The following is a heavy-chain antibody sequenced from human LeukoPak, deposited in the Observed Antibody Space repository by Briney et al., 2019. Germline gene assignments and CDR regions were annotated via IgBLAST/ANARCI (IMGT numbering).Heavy chain of an antibody. J-gene: IGHJ4*02. Sequence: PSQTLSLTCAVSGGSISSGGYSWSWIRQPPGKGLEWIGYIYHSGSTYYNPSLKSRVTISVDRSKNQFSLKLSSVTAADTAVYYCATGGKDGDYDYWGQGTLVTVSS. CDR3: ATGGKDGDYDY. D-gene: IGHD4-17*01. CDR1: GGSISSGGYS. CDR2: IYHSGST. V-gene: IGHV4-30-2*01.